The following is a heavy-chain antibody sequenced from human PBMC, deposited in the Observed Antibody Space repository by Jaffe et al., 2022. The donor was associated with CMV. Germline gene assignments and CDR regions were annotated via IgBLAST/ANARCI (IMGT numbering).Heavy chain of an antibody. CDR1: GDSVSSNSAA. J-gene: IGHJ3*02. V-gene: IGHV6-1*01. D-gene: IGHD2-2*01. CDR2: TYYRSKWYN. Sequence: QVQLQQSGPGLVKPSQTLSLTCAISGDSVSSNSAAWNWIRQSPSRGLEWLGRTYYRSKWYNDYAVSVKSRITINPDTSKNQFSLQLNSVTPEDTAVYYCAREGSKTYCSSTSCVPGYSSSWPHDAFDIWGQGTMVTVSS. CDR3: AREGSKTYCSSTSCVPGYSSSWPHDAFDI.